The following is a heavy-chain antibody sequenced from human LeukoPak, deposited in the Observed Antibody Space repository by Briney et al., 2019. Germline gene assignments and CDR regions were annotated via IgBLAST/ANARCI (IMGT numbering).Heavy chain of an antibody. CDR1: GYTFTGYY. J-gene: IGHJ4*02. CDR2: INPNSGGT. D-gene: IGHD3-3*01. V-gene: IGHV1-2*02. Sequence: GASVKVSCKASGYTFTGYYMHWVRQAPGQGLEWMGWINPNSGGTNYAQKFQGRVTMTRDTSISTAYMELSRLRSDDTAVYYCARARYDFWSGYYLDYWGQGTLVTVSS. CDR3: ARARYDFWSGYYLDY.